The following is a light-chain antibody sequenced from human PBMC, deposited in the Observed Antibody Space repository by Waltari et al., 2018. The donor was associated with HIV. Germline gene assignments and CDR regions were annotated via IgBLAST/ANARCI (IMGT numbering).Light chain of an antibody. CDR1: QIITNY. CDR3: QQTYRTPLYT. V-gene: IGKV1-39*01. J-gene: IGKJ2*01. CDR2: AAS. Sequence: DIQMTQSPSSLSASVGDRVTITCRASQIITNYLNWYQQKPGKTPKLLVYAASNLQSGVPSRFSGSGSGTDFTLTISSLQPEDFATYYCQQTYRTPLYTFGQGTKLEIK.